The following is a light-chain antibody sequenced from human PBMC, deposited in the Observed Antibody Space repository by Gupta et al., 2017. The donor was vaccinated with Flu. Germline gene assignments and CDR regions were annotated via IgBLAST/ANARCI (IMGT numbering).Light chain of an antibody. V-gene: IGKV6-21*01. Sequence: EIVLPQSPDFQSVTPKEKVTITCRASQNIGSSIHWYQQKADQSPRLLIKYAYQAFSGVPSRFSGSGSGTDFTLTINGLEAEDAATYFCHQSSSLPRTFGQGTKVEIK. J-gene: IGKJ1*01. CDR1: QNIGSS. CDR2: YAY. CDR3: HQSSSLPRT.